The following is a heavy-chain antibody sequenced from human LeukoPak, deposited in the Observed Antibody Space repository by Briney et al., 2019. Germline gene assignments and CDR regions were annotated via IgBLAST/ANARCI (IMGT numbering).Heavy chain of an antibody. CDR2: INWNGGST. D-gene: IGHD2-15*01. Sequence: GGSLRLSCAASGFTFDDYGMSWVRQAPGKGLEWVSGINWNGGSTGYADSVKGRFTISRDNAKNSLYLQMNSLRAEDTALYYCARNGCSGGSCYLYYFDYWGQGTLVTVS. V-gene: IGHV3-20*04. CDR1: GFTFDDYG. CDR3: ARNGCSGGSCYLYYFDY. J-gene: IGHJ4*02.